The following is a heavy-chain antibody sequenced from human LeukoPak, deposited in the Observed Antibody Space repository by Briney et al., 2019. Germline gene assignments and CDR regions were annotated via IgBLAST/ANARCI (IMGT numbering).Heavy chain of an antibody. CDR1: GSTFSSYS. Sequence: GGSLRLSCAASGSTFSSYSMNWVRQAPGKGLEWVSSISSSSSYIYYADSVKGRFTISRDNAKNSLHLQMNSLRAEDTAVYYCARDCHDFWSGCYGMDVWGQGTTVTVSS. J-gene: IGHJ6*02. CDR2: ISSSSSYI. D-gene: IGHD3-3*01. CDR3: ARDCHDFWSGCYGMDV. V-gene: IGHV3-21*01.